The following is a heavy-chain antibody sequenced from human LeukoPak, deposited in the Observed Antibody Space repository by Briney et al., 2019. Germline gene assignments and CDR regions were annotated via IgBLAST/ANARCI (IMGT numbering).Heavy chain of an antibody. Sequence: SETLSLTCTVSGGSISSGDYYWSWIRQPPGKGLEWIGYIYYSGSTYYNPSLKSRVTISVDTSKNQFSLKLSSVTAADTAVYYCARDWNIVATRGSTEGGWFDPWGQGTLVTVSS. V-gene: IGHV4-30-4*01. CDR3: ARDWNIVATRGSTEGGWFDP. D-gene: IGHD5-12*01. CDR1: GGSISSGDYY. J-gene: IGHJ5*02. CDR2: IYYSGST.